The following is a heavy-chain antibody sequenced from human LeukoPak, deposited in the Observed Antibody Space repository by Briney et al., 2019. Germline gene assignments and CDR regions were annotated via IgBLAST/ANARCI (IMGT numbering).Heavy chain of an antibody. J-gene: IGHJ4*02. CDR2: IYYSGST. CDR1: GGSFSSYY. CDR3: ARGDDYYDSSGYLRY. D-gene: IGHD3-22*01. Sequence: SETLSLTCAVYGGSFSSYYWGWIRQPPGKGLEWIGSIYYSGSTYYNPSLKSRVTISVDTSKNQFSLKLSSVTAADTAVYYCARGDDYYDSSGYLRYWGQGTLVTVSS. V-gene: IGHV4-39*07.